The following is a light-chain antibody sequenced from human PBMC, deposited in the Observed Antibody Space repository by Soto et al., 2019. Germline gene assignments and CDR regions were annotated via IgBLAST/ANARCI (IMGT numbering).Light chain of an antibody. CDR2: LGS. Sequence: EIVVTQSPLSLPVTPGEPASISCRSSQSLLHSNGHNYLEWYLQKPGQSPQLLIYLGSNQASGVPDRFSGSGSGTDFTLKISRVEAEDVGVYYCMQALQSWTFGQGTKVEIK. J-gene: IGKJ1*01. CDR3: MQALQSWT. CDR1: QSLLHSNGHNY. V-gene: IGKV2-28*01.